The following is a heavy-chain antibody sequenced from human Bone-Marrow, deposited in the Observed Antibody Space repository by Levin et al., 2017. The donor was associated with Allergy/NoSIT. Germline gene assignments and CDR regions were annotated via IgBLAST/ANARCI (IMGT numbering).Heavy chain of an antibody. V-gene: IGHV3-23*01. CDR3: AKGGSGSVAGKFDY. D-gene: IGHD6-19*01. CDR2: TSGNGDRI. Sequence: GESLKISCAASGITFSSYAMSWVRQAPGRGLEWLSVTSGNGDRIYYADFVKGRFTISRDNSKRTLYLQMNSLRVEDTAVYYCAKGGSGSVAGKFDYWGQGTLVTVSS. J-gene: IGHJ4*02. CDR1: GITFSSYA.